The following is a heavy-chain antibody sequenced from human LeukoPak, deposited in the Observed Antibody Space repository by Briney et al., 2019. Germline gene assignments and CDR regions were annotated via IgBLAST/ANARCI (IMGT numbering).Heavy chain of an antibody. D-gene: IGHD3-16*01. Sequence: GGSLRLSCAASGFTFSSYAMQWVRQAPGKGLEWVAVISYDGSNKYYADSVKGRFTISRDNSKNTLYLQMNSLRAEDTAVYYCARDLGYGYVLGYWGQGTLVTVSS. CDR2: ISYDGSNK. V-gene: IGHV3-30*04. CDR1: GFTFSSYA. J-gene: IGHJ4*02. CDR3: ARDLGYGYVLGY.